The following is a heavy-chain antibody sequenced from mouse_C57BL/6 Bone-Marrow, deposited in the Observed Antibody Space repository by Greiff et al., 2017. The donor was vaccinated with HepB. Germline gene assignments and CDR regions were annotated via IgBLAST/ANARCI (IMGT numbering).Heavy chain of an antibody. Sequence: EVQLQESGGGLVQPGGSMKLSCVASGFTFSNYWMNWVRQSPEKGLEWVAQIRLKSDNYATHYAESVKGRFTISRDDSKSSVYLQMNNLRAEDTGIYYCTAGIYYGTYFDYWGQGTTLTVSS. CDR2: IRLKSDNYAT. D-gene: IGHD2-1*01. CDR3: TAGIYYGTYFDY. V-gene: IGHV6-3*01. J-gene: IGHJ2*01. CDR1: GFTFSNYW.